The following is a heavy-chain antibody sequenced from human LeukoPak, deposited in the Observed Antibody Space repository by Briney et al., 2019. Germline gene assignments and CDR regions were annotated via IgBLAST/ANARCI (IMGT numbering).Heavy chain of an antibody. V-gene: IGHV3-23*01. J-gene: IGHJ5*02. CDR2: ISNDGGGT. CDR3: AKGSSGYFADL. Sequence: GGSLRLSCAASGFTFSSYWIHWVRQAPGKGLEWVAAISNDGGGTMYAAFVEGRFTISRDNSKNTLFLQMNSLRAEDTALYYCAKGSSGYFADLWGQGTLVTVSS. CDR1: GFTFSSYW. D-gene: IGHD3-22*01.